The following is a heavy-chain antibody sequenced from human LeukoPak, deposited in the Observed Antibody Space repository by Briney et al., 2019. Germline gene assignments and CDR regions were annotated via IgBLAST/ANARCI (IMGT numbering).Heavy chain of an antibody. D-gene: IGHD4-17*01. Sequence: AASVKVSCKASGYILTDYAIQWVRQAPGQGLEWMGWINAGNGKTKYSQKFQGRVTITRDTSASTAYMELSGLRSDDTAVYYCARARWTSTVTTYYLDFWGQGTLVTVSS. V-gene: IGHV1-3*01. CDR1: GYILTDYA. J-gene: IGHJ4*02. CDR3: ARARWTSTVTTYYLDF. CDR2: INAGNGKT.